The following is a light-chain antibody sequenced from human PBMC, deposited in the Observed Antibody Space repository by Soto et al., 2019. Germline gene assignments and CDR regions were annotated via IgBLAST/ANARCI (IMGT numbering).Light chain of an antibody. CDR1: QSVSSSS. CDR3: HQYHSSTGT. Sequence: EIVLTQSPGTLSLSPGERATLSCRASQSVSSSSLAWYQHKPGQGPRLLMYDASSRATGIQDRFRGSRSGTYFTLTISRLEPEDFAVYYFHQYHSSTGTVGQGTRVEI. V-gene: IGKV3-20*01. CDR2: DAS. J-gene: IGKJ1*01.